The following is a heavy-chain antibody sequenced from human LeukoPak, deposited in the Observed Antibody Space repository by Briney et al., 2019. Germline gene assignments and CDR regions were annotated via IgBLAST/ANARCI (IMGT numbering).Heavy chain of an antibody. V-gene: IGHV3-9*01. CDR2: ISWNSGSI. J-gene: IGHJ4*02. CDR3: AKDRGYGADWFYFDY. Sequence: QSGGSLRLSCAASGFTFDDYAMHWVRQAPGKGLEWVSGISWNSGSIGYADSVKGRFTISRDDSKSTLYLQMNNLRADDTAVYYCAKDRGYGADWFYFDYSGQGTLLTVSS. CDR1: GFTFDDYA. D-gene: IGHD3-9*01.